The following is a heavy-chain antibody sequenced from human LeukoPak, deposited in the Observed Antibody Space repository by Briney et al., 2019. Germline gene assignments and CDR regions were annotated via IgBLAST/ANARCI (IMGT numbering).Heavy chain of an antibody. D-gene: IGHD3-22*01. V-gene: IGHV4-34*01. Sequence: SETLSLTCAVYGGSFSGYYWSWIRQPPGKGLEWVGEINHSGSTNYNPSLKSRVTISVDTSKNQFSLKLSSVTAADTAVYYCARDGYYYDSSGYDYWGQGTLVTVSS. CDR3: ARDGYYYDSSGYDY. J-gene: IGHJ4*02. CDR1: GGSFSGYY. CDR2: INHSGST.